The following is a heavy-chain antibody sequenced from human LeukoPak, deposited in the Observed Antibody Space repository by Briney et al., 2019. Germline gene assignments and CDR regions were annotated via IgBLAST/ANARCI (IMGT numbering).Heavy chain of an antibody. CDR3: AKDRYGSGSFFGD. Sequence: GGSLRLSCAASGFMLNSYAMSWVRQAPGKGLGWVSLMSGSSGYTNYADSVKGRFSISRDNSKNTLYLQMNYLRAEDTAGVYCAKDRYGSGSFFGDWGQGTLVSVSS. CDR1: GFMLNSYA. CDR2: MSGSSGYT. D-gene: IGHD3-10*01. V-gene: IGHV3-23*01. J-gene: IGHJ4*02.